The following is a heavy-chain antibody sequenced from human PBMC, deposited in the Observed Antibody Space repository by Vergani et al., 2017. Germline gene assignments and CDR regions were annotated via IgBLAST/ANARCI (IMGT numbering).Heavy chain of an antibody. CDR1: GFISSSYW. CDR3: ARLIVVVPAARHIPILAFDI. D-gene: IGHD2-2*01. J-gene: IGHJ3*02. V-gene: IGHV3-7*01. CDR2: VNQDGSEK. Sequence: EGQLVESGGDWVQRGGSLRLSCAASGFISSSYWMSWVRQAPGKGLEWVANVNQDGSEKYYVDSVRGRFTISRDNAKNSIYLQMNSLRAEDTAVYYCARLIVVVPAARHIPILAFDIWGQGTMVTVSS.